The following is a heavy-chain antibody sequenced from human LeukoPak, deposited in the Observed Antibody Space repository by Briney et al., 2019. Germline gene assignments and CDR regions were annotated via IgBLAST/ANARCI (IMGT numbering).Heavy chain of an antibody. CDR1: GFTFSNYW. CDR2: ISSSSSYI. V-gene: IGHV3-21*01. Sequence: PGGSLRLSCAASGFTFSNYWMHWVRHAPGKGLEWVSSISSSSSYIYYADSVKGRFTISRDNAKNSLYLQMNSLRAEDTAVYYCARALHGTAMVTSFDYWGQGTLVTVSS. J-gene: IGHJ4*02. D-gene: IGHD5-18*01. CDR3: ARALHGTAMVTSFDY.